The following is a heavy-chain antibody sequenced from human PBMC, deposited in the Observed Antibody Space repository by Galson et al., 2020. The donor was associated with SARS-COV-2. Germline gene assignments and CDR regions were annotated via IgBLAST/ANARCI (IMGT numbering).Heavy chain of an antibody. J-gene: IGHJ3*02. CDR2: IYYSGST. V-gene: IGHV4-39*01. D-gene: IGHD5-18*01. CDR3: ARQDTAMVNSFAFDI. Sequence: ASETLSLTCTVSGGSISSSSYYWGWIRQPPGKGLEWIGSIYYSGSTYYNPSLKSRVTISVDTSKNQFSLKLSSVTAADTAVYYCARQDTAMVNSFAFDIWGQGTMVTVSS. CDR1: GGSISSSSYY.